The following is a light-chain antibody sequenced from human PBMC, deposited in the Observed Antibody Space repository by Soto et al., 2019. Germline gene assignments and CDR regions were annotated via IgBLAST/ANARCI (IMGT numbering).Light chain of an antibody. V-gene: IGLV1-40*01. J-gene: IGLJ2*01. CDR2: GDS. Sequence: QSVLTQPPSVSGAPGRRVTISCTGSSSNIGAGYNVHWYQQVPGTAPKLLIDGDSNRPSGVPDRCSGSKSVTSASLASTGLQADDEADYYCQAYYSRLSGWLVGGGTKLTVL. CDR1: SSNIGAGYN. CDR3: QAYYSRLSGWL.